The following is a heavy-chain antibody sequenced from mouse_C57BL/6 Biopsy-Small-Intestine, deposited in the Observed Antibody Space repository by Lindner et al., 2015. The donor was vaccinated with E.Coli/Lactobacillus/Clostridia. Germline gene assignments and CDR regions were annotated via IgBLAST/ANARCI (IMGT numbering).Heavy chain of an antibody. CDR1: GYTFTSYG. D-gene: IGHD2-1*01. Sequence: VQLQESGAELARPGASVKLSCKASGYTFTSYGMSWVKQRTGQGLEWIGEIYPRSGNTYYNEKFKGKATLTADKSSSTAYMELRSLTSEDSAVYFCASFGNSGFAYWGQGTLVTVSA. V-gene: IGHV1-81*01. CDR2: IYPRSGNT. CDR3: ASFGNSGFAY. J-gene: IGHJ3*01.